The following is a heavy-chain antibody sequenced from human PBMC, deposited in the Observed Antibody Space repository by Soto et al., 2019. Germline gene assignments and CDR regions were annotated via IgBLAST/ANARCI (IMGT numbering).Heavy chain of an antibody. J-gene: IGHJ3*02. D-gene: IGHD3-9*01. CDR3: AAEGTYYDILTGRRDAFDI. V-gene: IGHV1-58*01. CDR2: IVVGSGNT. CDR1: GFTFTTSA. Sequence: ASVKVSCXSSGFTFTTSAVQLVRQARGQRLEWIGWIVVGSGNTNCAQKFQERVTITRDMSTSTAYMELSSLRSEDTAVYYCAAEGTYYDILTGRRDAFDIWGQGTMVTVSS.